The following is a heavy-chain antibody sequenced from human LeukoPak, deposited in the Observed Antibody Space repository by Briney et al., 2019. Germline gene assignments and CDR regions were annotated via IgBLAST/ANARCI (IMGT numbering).Heavy chain of an antibody. CDR2: IYYSGST. Sequence: PSQTLFLTCTVSGGSISSGGYYWSWIRQPPGKGLEWIGYIYYSGSTNYNPALKSRVTISVDTSKNQFSLKLSSVTAADTAVYYCARVMARTNWFDPWGQGTLVTVSS. CDR1: GGSISSGGYY. CDR3: ARVMARTNWFDP. V-gene: IGHV4-61*08. J-gene: IGHJ5*02. D-gene: IGHD3-10*01.